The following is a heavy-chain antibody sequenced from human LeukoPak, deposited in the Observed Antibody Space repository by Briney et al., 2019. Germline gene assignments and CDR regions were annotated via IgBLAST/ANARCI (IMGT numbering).Heavy chain of an antibody. V-gene: IGHV4-34*01. Sequence: SETPSLTCAVYGGSFSGYYWSWIRQPPGKGLEWIGEINHSGSTNYNPSLKSRVAISVDTSKNQSSLKLSSVTAADTAVYYCARGYYDILTGYYSFDYWGQGTLVTVSS. J-gene: IGHJ4*02. CDR2: INHSGST. CDR3: ARGYYDILTGYYSFDY. D-gene: IGHD3-9*01. CDR1: GGSFSGYY.